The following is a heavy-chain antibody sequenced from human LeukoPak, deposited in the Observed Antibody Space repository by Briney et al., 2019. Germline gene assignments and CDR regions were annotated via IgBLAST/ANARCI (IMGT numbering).Heavy chain of an antibody. CDR3: ARRYYYDSSAFDY. Sequence: PSETLSLTCTVSGGSISNYYWSWIRQPPGEGLEWIGYIYYSGRSNYNPSLKSRVTISVDTSKNQFSLKLGSVTAADTAVYYCARRYYYDSSAFDYWGQGTLVTVSS. CDR2: IYYSGRS. J-gene: IGHJ4*02. D-gene: IGHD3-22*01. CDR1: GGSISNYY. V-gene: IGHV4-59*08.